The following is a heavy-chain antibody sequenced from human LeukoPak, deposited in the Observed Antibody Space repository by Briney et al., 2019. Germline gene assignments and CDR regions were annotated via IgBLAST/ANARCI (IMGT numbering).Heavy chain of an antibody. J-gene: IGHJ4*02. Sequence: SKTLSLTCTVSGGSISSSSYYWGWIRQPPGKGLEWIGSIYYSGSTYYNPSLKSRVTISVDTSKNQFSLKLSSVTAADTAVYYCARLSVYFDYWGQGTLVTVSS. V-gene: IGHV4-39*01. CDR1: GGSISSSSYY. CDR3: ARLSVYFDY. CDR2: IYYSGST.